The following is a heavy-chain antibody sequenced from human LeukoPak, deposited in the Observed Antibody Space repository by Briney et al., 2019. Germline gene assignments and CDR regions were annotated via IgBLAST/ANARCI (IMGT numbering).Heavy chain of an antibody. V-gene: IGHV3-53*01. CDR2: TYSGGTT. Sequence: PGGSLRLSCAGSGFSVSDNYMTWVRQAPGKGPEWVSVTYSGGTTYYADSVEGRFTFSRDSAKNTLYLQMNSLRTEDTAVYYCAKEGGLGYCSTTSCAFAHWGRGTLVTVSS. CDR3: AKEGGLGYCSTTSCAFAH. D-gene: IGHD2-2*01. CDR1: GFSVSDNY. J-gene: IGHJ4*02.